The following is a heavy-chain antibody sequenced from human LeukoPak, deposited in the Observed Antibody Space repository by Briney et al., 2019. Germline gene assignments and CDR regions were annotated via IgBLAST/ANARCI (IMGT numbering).Heavy chain of an antibody. CDR2: INQDGNEK. CDR3: ARGGSPFAFDL. V-gene: IGHV3-7*01. Sequence: PGGSLRLSCAASGFTFSNYWMSWVRQAPGKGLDWVANINQDGNEKYYVDSLKGRFTIARDNAKNSLYLQLNSLRAEDTAVYYCARGGSPFAFDLWGQGTMVTVSS. CDR1: GFTFSNYW. J-gene: IGHJ3*01. D-gene: IGHD3-10*01.